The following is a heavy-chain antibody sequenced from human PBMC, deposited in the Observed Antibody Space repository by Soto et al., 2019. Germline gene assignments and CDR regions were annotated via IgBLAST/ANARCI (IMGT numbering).Heavy chain of an antibody. CDR1: GGTFSSYA. Sequence: AASVKVSCEASGGTFSSYAISWVRQAPGQGLEWMGGIIPIFGTANYAQKFQGRVTITADESTSTAYMELSSLRSEDTAVYYCARDGGRATWIQLWEFDYWGQGTLVTVSS. CDR2: IIPIFGTA. CDR3: ARDGGRATWIQLWEFDY. J-gene: IGHJ4*02. D-gene: IGHD5-18*01. V-gene: IGHV1-69*13.